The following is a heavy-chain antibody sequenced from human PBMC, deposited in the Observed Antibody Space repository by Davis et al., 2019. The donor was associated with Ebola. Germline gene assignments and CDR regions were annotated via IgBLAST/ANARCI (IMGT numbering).Heavy chain of an antibody. D-gene: IGHD3-9*01. J-gene: IGHJ4*02. CDR3: AKASRYETPGYSDN. CDR1: GFTFSSYW. V-gene: IGHV3-9*01. CDR2: ISWNSGRM. Sequence: SCAASGFTFSSYWMHWVRQAPGKGLEWVSSISWNSGRMDYADSVKGRFTISRDNSKNSLYLQMDSLRAEDTALYYCAKASRYETPGYSDNWGQGTLVTVSS.